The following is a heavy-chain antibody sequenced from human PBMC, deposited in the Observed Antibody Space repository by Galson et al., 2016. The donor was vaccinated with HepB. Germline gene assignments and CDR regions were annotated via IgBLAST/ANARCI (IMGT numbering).Heavy chain of an antibody. J-gene: IGHJ4*02. CDR2: ISSSSSYI. CDR3: ARGDIVGAIFDY. V-gene: IGHV3-21*01. Sequence: SLRLSCAASGFTFSSYSMNGVRQAPGKGLAWVSAISSSSSYIYYADSVKGRFTSSRDNAKNSLSLQMNSLRAEDTAVYYCARGDIVGAIFDYWGQGTRGTVSS. CDR1: GFTFSSYS. D-gene: IGHD1-26*01.